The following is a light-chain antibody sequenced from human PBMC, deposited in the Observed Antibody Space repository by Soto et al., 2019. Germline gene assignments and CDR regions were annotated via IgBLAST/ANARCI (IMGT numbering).Light chain of an antibody. J-gene: IGKJ2*01. CDR3: QQYGSSPHT. Sequence: IVLTQSPGPLTLSPGERATLSCRSSHSVSSSYLACYQHKPGQAPRHLIYGASSRATGIPDRFSGSGSGTEFTLTISRLEPEDFAVYYCQQYGSSPHTFGQGTKLEIK. CDR2: GAS. V-gene: IGKV3-20*01. CDR1: HSVSSSY.